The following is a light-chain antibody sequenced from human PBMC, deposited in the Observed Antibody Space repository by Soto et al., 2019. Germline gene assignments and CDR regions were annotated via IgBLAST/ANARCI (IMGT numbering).Light chain of an antibody. CDR3: QQLNSYPIT. CDR1: QSVSSSY. Sequence: EIVLTQSPGTLSLSPGEGASLSCRASQSVSSSYLAWYQQIPGQAPRLLINDASRRATGIPDRFSGSGSGTDFTLTISRLEPEDFAVYYCQQLNSYPITFGQGTRLEIK. CDR2: DAS. V-gene: IGKV3D-20*02. J-gene: IGKJ5*01.